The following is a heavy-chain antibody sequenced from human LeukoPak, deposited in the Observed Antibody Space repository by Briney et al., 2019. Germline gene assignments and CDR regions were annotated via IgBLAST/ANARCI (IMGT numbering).Heavy chain of an antibody. CDR3: ARLTNWFDP. CDR2: IYYSGNT. CDR1: GGSISSSSYY. Sequence: SETLSLTCTVSGGSISSSSYYWGWIRQPPGKGLEWIGSIYYSGNTYYNPSLKSRVTISVDTSKNQFSLKLSSVTAADTAVYYCARLTNWFDPWGQGTLVTVSS. J-gene: IGHJ5*02. V-gene: IGHV4-39*01.